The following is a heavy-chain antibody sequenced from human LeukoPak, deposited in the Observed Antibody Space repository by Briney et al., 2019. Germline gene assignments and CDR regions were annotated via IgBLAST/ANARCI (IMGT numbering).Heavy chain of an antibody. CDR1: GFTFSRYG. CDR3: AKEWEAVAGTTFDY. D-gene: IGHD6-19*01. CDR2: IWYDGSNK. V-gene: IGHV3-33*06. Sequence: GRSLRLSCAASGFTFSRYGMHWVRQAPGKGLEWVAVIWYDGSNKYYADSVKGRFTISRDNSKNTLYLQMNSLRAEDTAVYYCAKEWEAVAGTTFDYWGQGTLVTVSS. J-gene: IGHJ4*02.